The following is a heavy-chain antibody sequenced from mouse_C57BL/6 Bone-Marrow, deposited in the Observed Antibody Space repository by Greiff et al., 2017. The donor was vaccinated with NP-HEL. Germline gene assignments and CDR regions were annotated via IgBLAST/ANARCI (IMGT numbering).Heavy chain of an antibody. CDR2: IHPSDSDT. J-gene: IGHJ3*01. CDR1: GYTFTSYW. CDR3: AIPMTTVVAPVAY. D-gene: IGHD1-1*01. Sequence: VQLQQPGAELVKPGASVKVSCKASGYTFTSYWMHWVKQRPGQGLEWIGRIHPSDSDTNYNQKFKGKATLTVDKSSGTAYMQLSSLTSEDSAVYYCAIPMTTVVAPVAYWGQGTLVTVSA. V-gene: IGHV1-74*01.